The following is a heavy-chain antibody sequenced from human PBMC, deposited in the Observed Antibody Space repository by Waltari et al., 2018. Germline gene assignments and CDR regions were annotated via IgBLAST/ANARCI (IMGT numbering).Heavy chain of an antibody. J-gene: IGHJ6*02. CDR1: GFRFSNYW. D-gene: IGHD3-10*01. V-gene: IGHV3-74*03. CDR3: VRLAQRTYRSPVPGRHYYYGMDV. CDR2: MRNDATRI. Sequence: EEHLLESGGGLVQPGDSLRLSCVASGFRFSNYWMNWVRQAPGKGLVGVERMRNDATRITYANSVKGRFTISRDNAKNTLYLQMKRLRAEDTAVYYCVRLAQRTYRSPVPGRHYYYGMDVWGQGTTVTVSS.